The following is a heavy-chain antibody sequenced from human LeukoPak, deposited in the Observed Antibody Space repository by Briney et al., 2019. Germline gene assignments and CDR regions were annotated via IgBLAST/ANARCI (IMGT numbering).Heavy chain of an antibody. J-gene: IGHJ4*02. Sequence: GGSLRLSCAASGFTFSSYWMSWVRQAPGKGLEWVANMKYDGSEKYYVDSVKGRFTIPRDNAKNSLYLQMNSLRAEDTAVYYCARDIEAAGLFLDYWGQGTLVTVSS. CDR2: MKYDGSEK. CDR3: ARDIEAAGLFLDY. D-gene: IGHD6-13*01. CDR1: GFTFSSYW. V-gene: IGHV3-7*01.